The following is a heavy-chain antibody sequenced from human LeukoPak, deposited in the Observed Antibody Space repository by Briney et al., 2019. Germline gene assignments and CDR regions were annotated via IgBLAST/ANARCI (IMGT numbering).Heavy chain of an antibody. D-gene: IGHD4-17*01. CDR2: ISYDGSNK. J-gene: IGHJ4*02. CDR1: GFTFSSYG. CDR3: AKDPYGDYPLGY. V-gene: IGHV3-30*18. Sequence: PGGSPRLSCAASGFTFSSYGMHWVRQAPGKGLEWVAVISYDGSNKYYADSVKGRFTISRDNSKNTLYLQMNSLRAEDTAVYYCAKDPYGDYPLGYWGQGTLVTVSS.